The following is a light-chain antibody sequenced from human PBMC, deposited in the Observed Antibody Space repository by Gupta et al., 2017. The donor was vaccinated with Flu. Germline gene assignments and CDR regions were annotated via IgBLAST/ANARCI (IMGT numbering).Light chain of an antibody. CDR1: PSVSSSY. Sequence: EIVLTQSPGTLASSPGEIVTLSCRASPSVSSSYLAWYQQKPGQAPRLLIYGASSRAAGIPDRFSGSGSGTDFTLTISRLEPEDFAVYYCQHYGSSPYSFGQGTKLEIK. V-gene: IGKV3-20*01. J-gene: IGKJ2*03. CDR3: QHYGSSPYS. CDR2: GAS.